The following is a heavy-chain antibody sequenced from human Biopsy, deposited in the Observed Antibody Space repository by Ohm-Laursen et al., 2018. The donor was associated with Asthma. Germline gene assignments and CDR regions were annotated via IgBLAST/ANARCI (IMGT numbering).Heavy chain of an antibody. Sequence: SLRLSCTASGFMFRGFGMHWVRQAPGKGLEWVAVISYDGNHKFYEDSVKGRFTISRDNSKNTLYLQMNSLRTEDTAVYYCAKRRGYSGHDNDYWGQGTLVNVSS. V-gene: IGHV3-30*18. J-gene: IGHJ4*02. CDR1: GFMFRGFG. CDR2: ISYDGNHK. D-gene: IGHD5-12*01. CDR3: AKRRGYSGHDNDY.